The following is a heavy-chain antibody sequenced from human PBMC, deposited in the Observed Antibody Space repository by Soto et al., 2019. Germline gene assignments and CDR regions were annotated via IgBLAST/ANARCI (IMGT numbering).Heavy chain of an antibody. V-gene: IGHV4-34*01. D-gene: IGHD3-16*02. Sequence: SETLSLTCAVYGGSFSGYYWSWIRQPPGKGLEWIGEINHSGSTNYNPSLKSRVTISVDTSKNQFSLKLSSVTAADTAVYYCAIVLMITFGGVIVRRYGMDVWGQGTTVTVSS. CDR2: INHSGST. J-gene: IGHJ6*02. CDR1: GGSFSGYY. CDR3: AIVLMITFGGVIVRRYGMDV.